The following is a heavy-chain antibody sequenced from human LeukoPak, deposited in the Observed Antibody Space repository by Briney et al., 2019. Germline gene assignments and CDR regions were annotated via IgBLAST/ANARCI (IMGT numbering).Heavy chain of an antibody. CDR2: IYYSGGT. V-gene: IGHV4-59*01. CDR3: ARELGATVVNYGMDV. D-gene: IGHD4-23*01. CDR1: GGSISSYY. Sequence: SETLSLTCTVSGGSISSYYWSWIRQPPGKGLEWIGYIYYSGGTNYNPSLKSRVTISVDTSKNQLSLKLTSVTAADTAVYYCARELGATVVNYGMDVWGQGTTVTVSS. J-gene: IGHJ6*02.